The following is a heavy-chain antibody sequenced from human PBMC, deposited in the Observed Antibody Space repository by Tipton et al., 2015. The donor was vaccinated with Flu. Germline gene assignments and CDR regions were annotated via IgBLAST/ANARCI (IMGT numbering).Heavy chain of an antibody. Sequence: LRLSCTVSGGTISSYYWSWIRQPPGKGLEWIGYIYYSGSTNYNPSLKSLVTISVDTSKNQFSLKLSSVTAADTAVYYCAGDRESGSYSPGDASEIWGQGTMVTVSS. CDR1: GGTISSYY. CDR2: IYYSGST. V-gene: IGHV4-59*01. D-gene: IGHD1-26*01. J-gene: IGHJ3*02. CDR3: AGDRESGSYSPGDASEI.